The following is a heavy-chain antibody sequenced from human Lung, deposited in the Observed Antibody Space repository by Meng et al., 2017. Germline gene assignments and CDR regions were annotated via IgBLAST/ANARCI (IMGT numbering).Heavy chain of an antibody. V-gene: IGHV3-23*01. J-gene: IGHJ4*02. CDR1: GFRFSNYA. D-gene: IGHD6-6*01. CDR2: ISDNGGST. CDR3: AIDRGYSSSTFVDH. Sequence: EGQLLESGGDLVQPGGSLRLACAGSGFRFSNYAMIWVRQAPGKGPEWVSAISDNGGSTYYRDSVKGRFTMSRDNSKNTLYLQMNSLRAEDTAVYYCAIDRGYSSSTFVDHWGQGTLVTVSS.